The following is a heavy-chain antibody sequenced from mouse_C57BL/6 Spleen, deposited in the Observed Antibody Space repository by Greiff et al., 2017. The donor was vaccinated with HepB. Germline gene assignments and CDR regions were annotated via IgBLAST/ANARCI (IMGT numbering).Heavy chain of an antibody. Sequence: EVHLVESGGGLVKPGGSLKLSCAASGFTFSDYGMHWVRQAPEKGLEWVAYISSGSSTIYYADTVKGRFTISRDNAKNTLFLQMTSLRSEDTAMYYCARAPAARAMDYWGQGTSVTVSS. CDR2: ISSGSSTI. D-gene: IGHD1-2*01. CDR1: GFTFSDYG. CDR3: ARAPAARAMDY. V-gene: IGHV5-17*01. J-gene: IGHJ4*01.